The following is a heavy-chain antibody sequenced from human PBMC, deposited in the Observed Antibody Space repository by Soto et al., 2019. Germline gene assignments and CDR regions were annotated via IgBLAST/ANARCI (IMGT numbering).Heavy chain of an antibody. CDR3: ARVLRVRYQLLQFGSGYFDY. V-gene: IGHV1-46*03. J-gene: IGHJ4*02. CDR2: INPSGGST. CDR1: GYTFTSYY. D-gene: IGHD2-2*01. Sequence: ASVKVSCKASGYTFTSYYMHWVRQAPGQGLEWMGIINPSGGSTSYAQKFQGRVTMTRDTSTSTVYMELSSLRSEDTAVYYCARVLRVRYQLLQFGSGYFDYWGQGTLVTVSS.